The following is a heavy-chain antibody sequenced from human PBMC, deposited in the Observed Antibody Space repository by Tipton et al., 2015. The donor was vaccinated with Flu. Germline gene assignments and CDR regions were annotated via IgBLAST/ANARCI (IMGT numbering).Heavy chain of an antibody. V-gene: IGHV3-23*01. CDR1: GFTFSSYA. J-gene: IGHJ4*02. CDR3: AKAPLTGYPYYFDY. Sequence: AASGFTFSSYAMSWVRQAPGKGLEWVSAISGSGGSTYYADSVKGRFTISRDNSKNTLYLQMHSLRAEDTAVYYCAKAPLTGYPYYFDYWGQGTLVTVSS. D-gene: IGHD3-9*01. CDR2: ISGSGGST.